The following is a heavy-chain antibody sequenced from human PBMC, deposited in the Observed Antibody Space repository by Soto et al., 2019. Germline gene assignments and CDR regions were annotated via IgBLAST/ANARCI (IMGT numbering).Heavy chain of an antibody. CDR1: GGTFSSYA. D-gene: IGHD3-3*01. V-gene: IGHV1-69*06. CDR2: IIPIFGTA. Sequence: SVKVSCKASGGTFSSYAISWVRQAPGQGLEWMGGIIPIFGTANYAQKFQGRVTITADKSTSTAYMELSSLRSEDTAVYYYARVDFWSGYSAIDYWGQGTLVTVSS. J-gene: IGHJ4*02. CDR3: ARVDFWSGYSAIDY.